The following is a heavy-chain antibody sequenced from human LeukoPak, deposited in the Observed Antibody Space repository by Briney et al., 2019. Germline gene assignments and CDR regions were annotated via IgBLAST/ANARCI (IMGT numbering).Heavy chain of an antibody. J-gene: IGHJ4*02. CDR1: GFMFSNYV. CDR3: AKGGRGSYYSDS. Sequence: PGGSLRLSCAAGGFMFSNYVMYWVRQAPGQGLEWVSVISASGGTIDYADSVKGRFTTSRDNSKKTLYLQMNNLRAEDTAIYYCAKGGRGSYYSDSWGQGTLVTVSS. D-gene: IGHD3-10*01. CDR2: ISASGGTI. V-gene: IGHV3-23*01.